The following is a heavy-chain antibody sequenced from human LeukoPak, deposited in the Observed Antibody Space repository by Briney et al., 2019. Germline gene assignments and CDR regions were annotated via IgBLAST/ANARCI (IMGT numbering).Heavy chain of an antibody. D-gene: IGHD3-10*01. J-gene: IGHJ4*02. Sequence: GGSLILSFSASGFTFSSYAMTSVRQAPGKVLEWVSAISGSGGSRYYADAVKGRFTISRDNSKNTLYLQMNGLRAEDTAVYYCAKGARYYGSGPGLQNLYYFDYWGQGTLVTVSS. V-gene: IGHV3-23*01. CDR2: ISGSGGSR. CDR1: GFTFSSYA. CDR3: AKGARYYGSGPGLQNLYYFDY.